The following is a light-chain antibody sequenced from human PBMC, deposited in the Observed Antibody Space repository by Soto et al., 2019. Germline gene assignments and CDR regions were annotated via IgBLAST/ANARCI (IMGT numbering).Light chain of an antibody. CDR1: QSVSNN. J-gene: IGKJ2*01. CDR2: GAS. CDR3: QHYNYWPYT. Sequence: ESVMSQSPATVSVSPGESATLSCRASQSVSNNLAWYQQRPGQAPRLLIYGASTRATGIPARFSGSGSGTEFALTISSLQSEDFAVYYCQHYNYWPYTFGQGTKVDIK. V-gene: IGKV3-15*01.